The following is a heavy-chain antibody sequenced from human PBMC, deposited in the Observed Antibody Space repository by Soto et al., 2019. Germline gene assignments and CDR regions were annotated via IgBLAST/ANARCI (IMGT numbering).Heavy chain of an antibody. V-gene: IGHV1-3*01. Sequence: ASVKVSCKASGFTFSSYAMHWVRQAPGQRLEWMGWINAGNGNTKYSQKFQGRVTITADESTSTAYMELSSLRSEDTAVYYCASGTYYYDSSGYYYVGFNYYYGMDVWG. CDR2: INAGNGNT. CDR3: ASGTYYYDSSGYYYVGFNYYYGMDV. D-gene: IGHD3-22*01. CDR1: GFTFSSYA. J-gene: IGHJ6*02.